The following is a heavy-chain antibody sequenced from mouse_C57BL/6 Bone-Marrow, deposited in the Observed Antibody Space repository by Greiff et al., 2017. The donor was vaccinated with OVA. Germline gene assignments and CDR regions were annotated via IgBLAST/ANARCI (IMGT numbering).Heavy chain of an antibody. CDR3: ARYSSYGY. J-gene: IGHJ2*01. Sequence: VQLQQPGAELVKPGASVKLSCTASGYTFTSYWMPWVKQRPGPGLEWIGMIHPNSGSTNYNEKFKSKATLTVDKSSSTAYMQLSSLTSEDSAVYYCARYSSYGYWGQGTTRTVSS. CDR1: GYTFTSYW. D-gene: IGHD1-1*01. CDR2: IHPNSGST. V-gene: IGHV1-64*01.